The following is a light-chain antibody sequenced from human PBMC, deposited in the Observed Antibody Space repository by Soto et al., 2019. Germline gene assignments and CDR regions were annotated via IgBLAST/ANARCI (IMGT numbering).Light chain of an antibody. Sequence: QSALTQPPSVSGAPGRRVTISCTGSSSNIGAGYVVHWYQHLPGTAPKLLIYSNNNRPSGVPDRFSGSMSGTSASLAITGLQAEDEADYYCQSYDRSLSGVVFGGGTKLTVL. J-gene: IGLJ2*01. V-gene: IGLV1-40*01. CDR1: SSNIGAGYV. CDR3: QSYDRSLSGVV. CDR2: SNN.